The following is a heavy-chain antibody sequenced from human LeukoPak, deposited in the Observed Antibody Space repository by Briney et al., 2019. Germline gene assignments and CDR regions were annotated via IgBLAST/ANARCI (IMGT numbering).Heavy chain of an antibody. CDR2: ISYDGSNK. D-gene: IGHD5-24*01. CDR1: GFTFDDYA. CDR3: ARFRDGTDY. Sequence: GGSLRLSCAASGFTFDDYAMHWVRQAPGKGLEWVAVISYDGSNKCYADSVKGRFTISRDNAKNSLYLQMNSLRAEDTAVYYCARFRDGTDYWGQGTLVTVSS. J-gene: IGHJ4*02. V-gene: IGHV3-30*03.